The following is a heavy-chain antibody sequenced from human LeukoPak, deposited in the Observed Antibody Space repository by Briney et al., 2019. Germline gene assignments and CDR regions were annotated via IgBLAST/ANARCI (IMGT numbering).Heavy chain of an antibody. CDR3: ARAAAAAGGQYFDY. Sequence: KSSGTLSLTCTVSGGSISSYYWSWIRQPAGQGLEWIGRIYTNADTKYNPSLKSRVTMSVDTSKNQLSLKVRSVTAADTAVYYCARAAAAAGGQYFDYWGQGTVVTVSS. D-gene: IGHD6-13*01. V-gene: IGHV4-4*07. CDR1: GGSISSYY. CDR2: IYTNADT. J-gene: IGHJ4*02.